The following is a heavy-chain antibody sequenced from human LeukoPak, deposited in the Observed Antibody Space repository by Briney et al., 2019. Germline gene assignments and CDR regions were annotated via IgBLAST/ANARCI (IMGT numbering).Heavy chain of an antibody. D-gene: IGHD3-10*01. CDR1: GGSISSYY. CDR3: ARGITMVRGSQAWFGP. Sequence: SETLSLTRTVSGGSISSYYWSWIRQPAGKGLEWIGRIYTSGSTNYNPSLKSRVTMSVDTSKNQFSLKLSSVTAADTAVYYCARGITMVRGSQAWFGPWGQGTLVTVSS. J-gene: IGHJ5*02. CDR2: IYTSGST. V-gene: IGHV4-4*07.